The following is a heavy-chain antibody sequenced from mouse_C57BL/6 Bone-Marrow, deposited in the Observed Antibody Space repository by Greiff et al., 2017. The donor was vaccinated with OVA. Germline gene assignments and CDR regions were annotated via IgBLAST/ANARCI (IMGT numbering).Heavy chain of an antibody. Sequence: VQLQQSGAELVKPGASVRLSCTASGFNIKDYYMHWVKQRTEQGLEWIGRIDPEDGETNYAPKFQGKATITADTSSNTAYLQLSSLTSEDTAVYYCAVYYGSSSYYAMDYWGQGTSVTVSS. CDR1: GFNIKDYY. CDR3: AVYYGSSSYYAMDY. V-gene: IGHV14-2*01. D-gene: IGHD1-1*01. J-gene: IGHJ4*01. CDR2: IDPEDGET.